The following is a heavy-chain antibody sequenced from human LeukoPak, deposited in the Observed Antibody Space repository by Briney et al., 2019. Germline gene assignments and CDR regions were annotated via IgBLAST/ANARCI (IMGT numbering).Heavy chain of an antibody. D-gene: IGHD5-24*01. CDR1: GFPFSSYW. CDR3: TRVGYIDEGIDY. V-gene: IGHV3-7*04. J-gene: IGHJ4*02. CDR2: IKQDGSKK. Sequence: GGSLRLSCVASGFPFSSYWMTWVRQAPGKGLEWVANIKQDGSKKSYVDSVKGRFTISRDNAKNSLYLQMNSQRAEDTAIYYCTRVGYIDEGIDYWGQGTLVTVSS.